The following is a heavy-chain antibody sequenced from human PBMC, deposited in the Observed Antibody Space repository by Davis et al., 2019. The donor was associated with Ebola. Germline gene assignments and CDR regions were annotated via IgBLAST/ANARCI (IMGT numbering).Heavy chain of an antibody. CDR3: ARGRRWLQFDRARRYHAFDP. CDR1: GYTFTNYG. CDR2: INPHNGNT. J-gene: IGHJ5*02. D-gene: IGHD5-24*01. Sequence: AASVKVSCKASGYTFTNYGITWVRQAPGQGLEWMGWINPHNGNTNYAQNVQGRVTMTRDTSTSTVYMELSSLRSEDTAVYYCARGRRWLQFDRARRYHAFDPWGQGTLVTVSS. V-gene: IGHV1-18*04.